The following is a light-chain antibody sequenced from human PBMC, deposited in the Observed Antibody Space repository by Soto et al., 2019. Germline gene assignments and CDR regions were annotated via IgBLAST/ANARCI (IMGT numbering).Light chain of an antibody. Sequence: DIQMTQSPSSLSASVGDRVTITCRASQGISNYLAWYQQKPGKVPKLLIYAASTLQSGGPSRFSGSGSGTDVALTISSLQPEDVATYYCHKYNIAPRAFCGGTKVEIK. CDR3: HKYNIAPRA. J-gene: IGKJ4*01. CDR2: AAS. V-gene: IGKV1-27*01. CDR1: QGISNY.